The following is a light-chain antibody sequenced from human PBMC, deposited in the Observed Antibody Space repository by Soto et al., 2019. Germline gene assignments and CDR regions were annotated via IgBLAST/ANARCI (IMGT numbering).Light chain of an antibody. CDR2: EVR. CDR3: SSFTSKSTLI. J-gene: IGLJ2*01. V-gene: IGLV2-14*03. CDR1: SSDIGGYIF. Sequence: QSALTQPASVSGSPGQSITVSCTGTSSDIGGYIFVSWYQQHPGKAPRLIFYEVRHRPSGIPLRFSASKSGNTASLTISGLQAEDEAHYYCSSFTSKSTLIFGGGTKLTVL.